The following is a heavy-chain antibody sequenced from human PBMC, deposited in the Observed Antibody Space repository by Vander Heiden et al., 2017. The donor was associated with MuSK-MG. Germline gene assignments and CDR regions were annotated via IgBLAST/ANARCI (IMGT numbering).Heavy chain of an antibody. V-gene: IGHV1-69*01. D-gene: IGHD6-19*01. Sequence: GTFSSYAISWGRQAPGQGLEWMGGIIPIFGTANYAQKFQGRVTITADESTSTAYMELSSLRSEDTAVYYCARTSSGWYHHYFQHWGQGTLVTVSS. J-gene: IGHJ1*01. CDR2: IIPIFGTA. CDR1: GTFSSYA. CDR3: ARTSSGWYHHYFQH.